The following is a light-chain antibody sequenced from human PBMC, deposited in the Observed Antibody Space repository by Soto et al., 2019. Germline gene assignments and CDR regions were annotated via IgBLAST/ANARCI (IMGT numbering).Light chain of an antibody. Sequence: EIVMTQSPATLSVSPGDRATLSCRASQSVSSNLAWYQQKPGQAPRLLIYAASTRSTGIPARFSGSGSGTAVSLTIISLQSADFAVNYCYQYNNCPPFTFGAGTNVDIK. J-gene: IGKJ3*01. V-gene: IGKV3-15*01. CDR1: QSVSSN. CDR2: AAS. CDR3: YQYNNCPPFT.